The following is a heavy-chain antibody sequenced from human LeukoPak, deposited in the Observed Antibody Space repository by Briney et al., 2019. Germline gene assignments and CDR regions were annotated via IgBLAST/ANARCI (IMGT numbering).Heavy chain of an antibody. Sequence: GGSLRLSCAASGFTFDDYAMHWVRQAPGKGLEWVSLISGDGGSTYYADPVKGRFTISRDNSKNSLYLQMNSLRTEDTALYYCAKDKIPYFYGSVDYFDYWGQGTLVTVSS. CDR2: ISGDGGST. CDR3: AKDKIPYFYGSVDYFDY. D-gene: IGHD3-10*01. CDR1: GFTFDDYA. J-gene: IGHJ4*02. V-gene: IGHV3-43*02.